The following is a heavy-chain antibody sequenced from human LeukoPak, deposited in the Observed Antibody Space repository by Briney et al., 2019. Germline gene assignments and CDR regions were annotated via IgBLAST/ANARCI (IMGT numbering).Heavy chain of an antibody. J-gene: IGHJ5*02. CDR2: SSGSGGST. V-gene: IGHV3-23*01. D-gene: IGHD2-2*02. Sequence: PGGSLRLSCAASGFTFSSYAMSWVRQARGKGLEWVSASSGSGGSTYYADSVKGRFTISRDNSKNTLYLQMNSLRAEDTAVYYCAKHHCSSTSCYTWNWFDPWGQGTLVTVSS. CDR1: GFTFSSYA. CDR3: AKHHCSSTSCYTWNWFDP.